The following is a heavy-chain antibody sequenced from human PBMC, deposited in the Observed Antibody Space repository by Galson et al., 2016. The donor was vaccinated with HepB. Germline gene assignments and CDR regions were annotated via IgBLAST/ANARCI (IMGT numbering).Heavy chain of an antibody. Sequence: SLRLSCAASGFTVSSNYMSWVRQAPGKGLAWVSVIYSGGSTYYADSVKGRFTISRDNSKNTLHLQMNSLRAEDTAVYICARNSGWYGAGYFDYWGQGTLVTVSS. D-gene: IGHD6-19*01. V-gene: IGHV3-66*01. CDR2: IYSGGST. J-gene: IGHJ4*02. CDR1: GFTVSSNY. CDR3: ARNSGWYGAGYFDY.